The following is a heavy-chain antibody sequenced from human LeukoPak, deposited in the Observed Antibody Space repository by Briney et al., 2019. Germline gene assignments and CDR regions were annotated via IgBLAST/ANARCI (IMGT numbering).Heavy chain of an antibody. Sequence: SETLSLTCTVSGGSISSYYWSWIRQPAGQGLEWIGRIYTSGSTNYNPSLKSRVTMSVDTSKNQFSLKLSSVTAADTAVYYCAREAGREYYYDSSGYASFAYCGQGTLVTVSS. CDR2: IYTSGST. CDR1: GGSISSYY. D-gene: IGHD3-22*01. V-gene: IGHV4-4*07. CDR3: AREAGREYYYDSSGYASFAY. J-gene: IGHJ1*01.